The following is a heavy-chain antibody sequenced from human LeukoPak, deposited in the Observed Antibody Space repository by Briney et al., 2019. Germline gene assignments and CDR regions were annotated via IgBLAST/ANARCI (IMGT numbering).Heavy chain of an antibody. CDR1: GFTFSSYG. D-gene: IGHD3-22*01. Sequence: GGSLRLSCAASGFTFSSYGMHWVRQAPGKGLEWVAFIRYDGSNKYYADSVKGRFTISRDNSKNTLYLQMNSLRAEDTAVYYCAKGRVDSYDSSDAFDIWGQGTMVTVSS. J-gene: IGHJ3*02. CDR3: AKGRVDSYDSSDAFDI. CDR2: IRYDGSNK. V-gene: IGHV3-30*02.